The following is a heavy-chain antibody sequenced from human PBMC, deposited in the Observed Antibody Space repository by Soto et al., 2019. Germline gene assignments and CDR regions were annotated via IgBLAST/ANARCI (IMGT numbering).Heavy chain of an antibody. CDR3: GKVADSGYYTVDR. J-gene: IGHJ5*02. V-gene: IGHV3-48*01. Sequence: EVQLVESGGMLVQPGGSLRLSCAASGLTLSTSSMNWVRQAPGKGLEWISYIRRHTSVTAYADSVKGRFTISRDSAKNSLYLQMDSLRVEDTAVCYCGKVADSGYYTVDRWGQGTLVTVSS. D-gene: IGHD3-22*01. CDR1: GLTLSTSS. CDR2: IRRHTSVT.